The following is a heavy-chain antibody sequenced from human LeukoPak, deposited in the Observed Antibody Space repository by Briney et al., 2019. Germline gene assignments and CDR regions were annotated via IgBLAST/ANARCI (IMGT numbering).Heavy chain of an antibody. CDR3: ARYSDSAREVDY. D-gene: IGHD4-11*01. Sequence: PSETLSLTCTVSGGSISSYYWSWIRQPPGKGLEWIGYIYYSASTNYNPSLKSRVTISVDTSNNQFSLKLSSVTAADTAVYYCARYSDSAREVDYWGQGTLVTVSS. CDR1: GGSISSYY. J-gene: IGHJ4*02. V-gene: IGHV4-59*01. CDR2: IYYSAST.